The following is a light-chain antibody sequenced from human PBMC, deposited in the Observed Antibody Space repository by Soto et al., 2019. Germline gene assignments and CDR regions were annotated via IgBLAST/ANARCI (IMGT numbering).Light chain of an antibody. CDR3: QQYGSSPPIT. V-gene: IGKV3-20*01. CDR1: QSVSSTY. J-gene: IGKJ5*01. CDR2: GAS. Sequence: EIVLTQSPCTLSLSQGERATLSCRASQSVSSTYLAWYQHTPGQAPRLFIYGASSRATGIPDRFSGSESGTDFALTISRLEPEHFAVYYCQQYGSSPPITFGQGTRLQIK.